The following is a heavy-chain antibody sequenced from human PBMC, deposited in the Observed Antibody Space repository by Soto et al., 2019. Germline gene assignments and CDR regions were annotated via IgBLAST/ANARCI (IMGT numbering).Heavy chain of an antibody. J-gene: IGHJ3*01. Sequence: EEQLVESGGGLVQLGGSLRLSCAASGFSVSEKHISWVRQATGEGLEWVSTMYSTYGRSRTGYADPLEGRFTISRDNSKNTLSLQMNTLRAGGTTVYPGANADRSAIAVWGQGAMVIVSS. CDR2: MYSTYGRSRT. CDR3: ANADRSAIAV. V-gene: IGHV3-66*01. CDR1: GFSVSEKH.